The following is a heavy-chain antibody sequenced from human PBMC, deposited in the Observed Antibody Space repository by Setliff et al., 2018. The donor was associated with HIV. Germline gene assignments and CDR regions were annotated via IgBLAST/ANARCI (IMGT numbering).Heavy chain of an antibody. CDR1: GFTFSSYT. D-gene: IGHD3-16*01. J-gene: IGHJ5*02. Sequence: PGGSLRLSCAVSGFTFSSYTMDWVRQAPGKGLEWVALIYYDGSTEYYADSVKGRFTISRDNSKNTLYLQTNSLRVEDTAVYYCARDAWGENWFDPWGQGTLVTVSS. V-gene: IGHV3-33*01. CDR3: ARDAWGENWFDP. CDR2: IYYDGSTE.